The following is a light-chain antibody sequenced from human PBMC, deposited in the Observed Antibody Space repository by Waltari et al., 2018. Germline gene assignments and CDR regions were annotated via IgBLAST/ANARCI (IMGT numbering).Light chain of an antibody. CDR3: LQHNNYPLT. CDR2: AAS. V-gene: IGKV1-17*01. CDR1: QGIRND. Sequence: MTQTPSSLSASVGEKINITCRASQGIRNDLAWYQQKPGKAPKRLIYAASTLHSGVPSRFSGSGSGTEFTLTISSLQPEDFATYYCLQHNNYPLTFGGGTKVEIK. J-gene: IGKJ4*01.